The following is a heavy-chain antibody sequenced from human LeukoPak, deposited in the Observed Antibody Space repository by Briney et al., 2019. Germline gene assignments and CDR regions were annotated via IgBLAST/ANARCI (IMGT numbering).Heavy chain of an antibody. J-gene: IGHJ6*02. Sequence: SQTLSLTCAISGDSVSSNSAAWNWIRQSPSRGLEWLGRTYYRSKWYNDYAVSVKSRITINPDTSKNQFSLQLNSVTPEDTAVYYCARDLVAPSYGYGTFYYYYGMDVWGQGTTVTVSS. CDR3: ARDLVAPSYGYGTFYYYYGMDV. V-gene: IGHV6-1*01. CDR1: GDSVSSNSAA. CDR2: TYYRSKWYN. D-gene: IGHD5-18*01.